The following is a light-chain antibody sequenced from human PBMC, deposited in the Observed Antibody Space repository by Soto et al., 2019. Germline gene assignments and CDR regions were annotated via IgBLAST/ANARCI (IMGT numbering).Light chain of an antibody. Sequence: DIQLTQSPSFLSASVGDRVTVSCRASQDISTSLAWFQQKAGKVPQLLVYPASTLQDGVPSRFSVSGSGTYFTLTINNLQAEDFATYYCQHLRTYPFSFGPGTKLDIK. CDR1: QDISTS. CDR2: PAS. CDR3: QHLRTYPFS. J-gene: IGKJ2*03. V-gene: IGKV1-9*01.